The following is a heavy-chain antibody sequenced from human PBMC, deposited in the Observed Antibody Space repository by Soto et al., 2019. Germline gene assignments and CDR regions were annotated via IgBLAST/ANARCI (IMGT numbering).Heavy chain of an antibody. D-gene: IGHD3-22*01. CDR3: ARDRPYYYDSSGSNLFDY. J-gene: IGHJ4*02. Sequence: SETLSLTCTVSGGSISSYYWSWIRQPPGKGLEWIGYIYYSGSTNYNPSLKSRVTISVDTSKNQFSLKLSSVTAADTAVYYCARDRPYYYDSSGSNLFDYWGQGTLVTVSS. CDR2: IYYSGST. V-gene: IGHV4-59*01. CDR1: GGSISSYY.